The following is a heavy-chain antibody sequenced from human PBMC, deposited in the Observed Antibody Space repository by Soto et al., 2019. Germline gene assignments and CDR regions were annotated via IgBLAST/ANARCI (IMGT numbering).Heavy chain of an antibody. J-gene: IGHJ3*02. CDR3: ARPLVGIAVAGTGLDAFDI. D-gene: IGHD6-19*01. CDR2: IIPNLGIA. CDR1: GCTFSSYA. Sequence: ASVKVSCKASGCTFSSYAISWVRQARGQGLAWMGRIIPNLGIANYAQKVQGRVTITADKSTSTAYMELSSLRSEDTAVYYCARPLVGIAVAGTGLDAFDIWGQGTMVTVSS. V-gene: IGHV1-69*04.